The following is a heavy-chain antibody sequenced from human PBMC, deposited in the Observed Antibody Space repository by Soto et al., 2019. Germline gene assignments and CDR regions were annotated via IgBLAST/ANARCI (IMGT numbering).Heavy chain of an antibody. D-gene: IGHD4-17*01. CDR1: GYTFPSYD. CDR3: ARGIGETYGDLGGVDY. V-gene: IGHV1-8*01. CDR2: VNPNSGNA. Sequence: QVQLVQSGAEVKKPGASVKVSCKASGYTFPSYDINWVRQATGQGLEWMGWVNPNSGNAGYAQKFQGKVSMTWNTSISTAYMELSSLRSEDTAAYYCARGIGETYGDLGGVDYWGHGTLVTVSS. J-gene: IGHJ4*01.